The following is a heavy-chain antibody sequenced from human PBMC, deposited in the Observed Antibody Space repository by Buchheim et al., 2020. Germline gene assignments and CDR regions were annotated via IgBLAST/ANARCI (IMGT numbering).Heavy chain of an antibody. CDR2: ISYDGSNK. V-gene: IGHV3-30*01. J-gene: IGHJ4*02. Sequence: QVQLVESGGGVVQPGRSLRLSCAASGFTFSSYAMHWVRQAPGKGLEWVAVISYDGSNKYYADSVKGRFTISRDNSKNTLYLQMNSLRAEDTAVYYCARESDAEEYYYDSSGQYYFDYWGQGTL. D-gene: IGHD3-22*01. CDR3: ARESDAEEYYYDSSGQYYFDY. CDR1: GFTFSSYA.